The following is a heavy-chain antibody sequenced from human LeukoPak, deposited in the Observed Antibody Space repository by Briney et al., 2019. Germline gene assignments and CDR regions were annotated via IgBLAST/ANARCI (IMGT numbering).Heavy chain of an antibody. CDR2: IYTSGSS. D-gene: IGHD4-17*01. J-gene: IGHJ4*02. V-gene: IGHV4-4*07. Sequence: SETLSLTCTVSGGSISSYYWSWLRQPAGKGLEWLGRIYTSGSSNYNPSLKSRVTMSVDTSKNQFSLKLSSVTAADTAVYYCARAGMTTVTDFDYWGQGTLVTVSS. CDR1: GGSISSYY. CDR3: ARAGMTTVTDFDY.